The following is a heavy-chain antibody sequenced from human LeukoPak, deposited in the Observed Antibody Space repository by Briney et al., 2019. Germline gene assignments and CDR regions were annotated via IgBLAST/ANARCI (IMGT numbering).Heavy chain of an antibody. CDR2: ISGSGGST. CDR1: KFTFGSYA. V-gene: IGHV3-23*01. J-gene: IGHJ4*02. CDR3: AKDRASVYDILNYGQYFDY. Sequence: GGSLRLSCAASKFTFGSYAMSWVRQAPGKGLGWASGISGSGGSTYYADSVRGRFTISRDNSKNTLYLQMNSLRVEDTAVYYCAKDRASVYDILNYGQYFDYWGQGTLVTVSS. D-gene: IGHD3-9*01.